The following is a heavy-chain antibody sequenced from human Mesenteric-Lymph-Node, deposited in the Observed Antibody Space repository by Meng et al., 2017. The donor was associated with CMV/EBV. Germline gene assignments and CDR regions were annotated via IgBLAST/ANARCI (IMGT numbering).Heavy chain of an antibody. CDR3: ARVAADNIVVAPAVDYYYGMDV. CDR2: IRYDGNNK. V-gene: IGHV3-30*02. CDR1: GFSFSDYG. Sequence: LSLTCAASGFSFSDYGMHWVRQAPGKGLEWVALIRYDGNNKYYADSVKGRFTISRDNSKNTLYLQMNSLRADDTAVYYCARVAADNIVVAPAVDYYYGMDVWGQGTTVTVSS. J-gene: IGHJ6*02. D-gene: IGHD2-2*01.